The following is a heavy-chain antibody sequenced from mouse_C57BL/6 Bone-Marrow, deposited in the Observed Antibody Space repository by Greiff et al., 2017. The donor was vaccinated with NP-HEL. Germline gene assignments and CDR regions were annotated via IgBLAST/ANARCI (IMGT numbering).Heavy chain of an antibody. CDR2: ISYDGSN. Sequence: EVKLQESGPGLVKPSQSLSLTCSVTGYSITSGYYWNWIRQFPGNKLEWMGYISYDGSNNYNPSLKNRISITRDTSKNQFFLKLNSVTTEDTATYYCARERYYYGSSYSFDYWGQGTTLTVSS. V-gene: IGHV3-6*01. CDR1: GYSITSGYY. CDR3: ARERYYYGSSYSFDY. D-gene: IGHD1-1*01. J-gene: IGHJ2*01.